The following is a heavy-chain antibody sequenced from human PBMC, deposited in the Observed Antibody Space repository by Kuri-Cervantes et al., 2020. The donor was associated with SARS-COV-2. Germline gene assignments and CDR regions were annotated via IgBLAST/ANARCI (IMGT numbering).Heavy chain of an antibody. CDR1: GFTFSSYS. V-gene: IGHV3-21*01. Sequence: GESLKISCAASGFTFSSYSMNWVRQAPGKGLEWVSSISSSSSYIYYADSVKGRFTISRDNAKNSLYLQMNSLRAEDTAVYYCTRGLRVARGFDPWGQGTLVTVSS. J-gene: IGHJ5*02. CDR3: TRGLRVARGFDP. D-gene: IGHD2-15*01. CDR2: ISSSSSYI.